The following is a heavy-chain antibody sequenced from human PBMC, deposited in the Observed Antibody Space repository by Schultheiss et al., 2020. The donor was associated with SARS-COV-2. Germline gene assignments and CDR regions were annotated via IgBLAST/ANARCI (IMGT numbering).Heavy chain of an antibody. J-gene: IGHJ4*02. D-gene: IGHD3-22*01. CDR3: AKNYYDSRGYYWMDY. V-gene: IGHV3-21*01. Sequence: GGSLRLSCAASGFTFSSYSMNWVRQAPGKGLEWVSSISSSSSYIYYADSVKGRFTISRDNAKNSLYLQMNSLRAEDTAVYYCAKNYYDSRGYYWMDYWGQGTLVTVSS. CDR2: ISSSSSYI. CDR1: GFTFSSYS.